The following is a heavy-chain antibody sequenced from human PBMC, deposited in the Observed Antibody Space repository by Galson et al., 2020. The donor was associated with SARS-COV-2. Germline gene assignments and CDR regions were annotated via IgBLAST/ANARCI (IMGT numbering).Heavy chain of an antibody. V-gene: IGHV3-7*04. Sequence: QAGGSLRLSCVGSEFPFSSHWMSWVRQAPGKGLEWVANIKEDGSEKNYVDSVKGRFTISRDNAKNSVYLQMNSLRAEDTAVYYCTRNGLSSGPFDYWGRGTLVTVSP. CDR1: EFPFSSHW. J-gene: IGHJ4*01. CDR3: TRNGLSSGPFDY. CDR2: IKEDGSEK. D-gene: IGHD6-19*01.